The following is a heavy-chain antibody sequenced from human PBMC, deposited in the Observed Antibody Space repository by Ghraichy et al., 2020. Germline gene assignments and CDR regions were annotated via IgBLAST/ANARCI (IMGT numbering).Heavy chain of an antibody. CDR1: GYTFTSYG. Sequence: ASVKVSCKASGYTFTSYGISWVRQAPGQGLEWMGWISAYNGNTNYAQKLQGRVTMTTDTSTSTAYMELRSLRSDDTAVYYCARDGEMATILYNWFDPWGQGTLVTVSS. J-gene: IGHJ5*02. CDR2: ISAYNGNT. CDR3: ARDGEMATILYNWFDP. V-gene: IGHV1-18*01. D-gene: IGHD5-24*01.